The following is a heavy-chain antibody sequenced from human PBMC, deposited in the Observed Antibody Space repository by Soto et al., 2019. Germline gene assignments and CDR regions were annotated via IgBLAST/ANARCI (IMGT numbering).Heavy chain of an antibody. CDR2: IYHSGST. V-gene: IGHV4-30-2*01. J-gene: IGHJ5*02. Sequence: QLQLQESGSGLVKPSQTLSLTCAVSGGSISSGGYSWSWIRQPPGKGLEWIGYIYHSGSTYYNPSLKSRVTKSVDRSKNQFSLKLSSVTAADTAVYYCARDAYGGNSNWFDPWGQGTMVTVSS. CDR3: ARDAYGGNSNWFDP. CDR1: GGSISSGGYS. D-gene: IGHD4-17*01.